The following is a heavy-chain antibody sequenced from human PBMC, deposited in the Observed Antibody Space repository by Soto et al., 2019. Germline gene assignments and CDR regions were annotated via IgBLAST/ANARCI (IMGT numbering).Heavy chain of an antibody. V-gene: IGHV1-69*13. CDR3: ARVIFNYYGSGSSYNSFDY. J-gene: IGHJ4*02. Sequence: ASLRVSCKASVSTFSNYAISWVRQAPGQGLEWMGGIIPIFGTANYAQKFQGRVTITADESTSTAYMELSSLRSEDTAVYYCARVIFNYYGSGSSYNSFDYWGQGTLVTVSS. D-gene: IGHD3-10*01. CDR1: VSTFSNYA. CDR2: IIPIFGTA.